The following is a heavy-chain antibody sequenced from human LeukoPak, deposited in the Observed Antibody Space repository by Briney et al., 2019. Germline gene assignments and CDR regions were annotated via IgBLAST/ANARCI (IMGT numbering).Heavy chain of an antibody. V-gene: IGHV3-21*01. Sequence: GGSLRLSCAASGFTFSSYSMNWVRQAPGEGLEWVSSISSSSSYIYYADSVKGRFTISRDNAKNSLYLQMNSLRAEDTAVYYCARDSEPAAAGDYWGQGTLVTVSS. D-gene: IGHD2-2*01. J-gene: IGHJ4*02. CDR3: ARDSEPAAAGDY. CDR2: ISSSSSYI. CDR1: GFTFSSYS.